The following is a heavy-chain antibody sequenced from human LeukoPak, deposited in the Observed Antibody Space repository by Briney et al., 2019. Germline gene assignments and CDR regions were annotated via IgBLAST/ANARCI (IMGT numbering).Heavy chain of an antibody. CDR1: GFTFSSYA. Sequence: GGSLRLSCAASGFTFSSYAMSWVRQAPGKGLEWVSAISGSGGSTYYADSVKGRFTISRDNSKNTLYLQMNSLRAEDTAVYYCARDGAIVVVPAAIKPLFDYWGQGTLVTVSS. CDR2: ISGSGGST. J-gene: IGHJ4*02. CDR3: ARDGAIVVVPAAIKPLFDY. D-gene: IGHD2-2*02. V-gene: IGHV3-23*01.